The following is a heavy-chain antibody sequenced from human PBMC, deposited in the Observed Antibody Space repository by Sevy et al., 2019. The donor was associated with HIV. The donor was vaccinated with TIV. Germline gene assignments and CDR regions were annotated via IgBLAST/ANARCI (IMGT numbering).Heavy chain of an antibody. CDR1: GFTFSSYR. D-gene: IGHD3-22*01. J-gene: IGHJ2*01. CDR2: IWYDGSNK. CDR3: ARDPSREDSSGYPIYWYFDL. Sequence: GGSLRLSCAASGFTFSSYRMHWVRQAPGKGLEWVAVIWYDGSNKYYADSVKGRFTISRDNSKNTLYLQMNSLRAEDTAVYYCARDPSREDSSGYPIYWYFDLWGRGTLVTVSS. V-gene: IGHV3-33*01.